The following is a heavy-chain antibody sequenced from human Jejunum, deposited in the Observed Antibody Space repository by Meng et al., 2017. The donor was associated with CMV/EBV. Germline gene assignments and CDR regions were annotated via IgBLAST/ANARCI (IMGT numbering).Heavy chain of an antibody. CDR2: LGAHAGDT. D-gene: IGHD3-10*01. CDR3: SRGTPGRRYADY. V-gene: IGHV1-18*01. J-gene: IGHJ4*02. CDR1: HYTFTGYG. Sequence: SGAWVRAPGCSVWVARQASHYTFTGYGVGWFRQAPGPGLEWMAWLGAHAGDTSHAPRFQGRVTVTADRPTAXAXMELRXLXSXXXXXXXXSRGTPGRRYADYWGQGXLVTVSS.